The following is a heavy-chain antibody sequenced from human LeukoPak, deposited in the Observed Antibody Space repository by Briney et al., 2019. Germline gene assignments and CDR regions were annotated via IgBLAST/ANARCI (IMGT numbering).Heavy chain of an antibody. D-gene: IGHD2-2*02. J-gene: IGHJ5*02. CDR3: ARGWDIVVVPAAITTGGFDP. V-gene: IGHV4-34*01. CDR2: INHSGST. CDR1: GGSFSGYY. Sequence: SETLSLTCAAYGGSFSGYYWSWIRQPPGKGLEWIGEINHSGSTNYNPSLKSRVTISVDTSKNQFSLKLSSVTAADTAVYYCARGWDIVVVPAAITTGGFDPWGQGTLVTVSS.